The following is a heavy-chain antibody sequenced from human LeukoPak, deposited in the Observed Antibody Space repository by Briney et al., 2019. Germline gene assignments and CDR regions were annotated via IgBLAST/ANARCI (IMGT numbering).Heavy chain of an antibody. V-gene: IGHV4-4*07. CDR1: GGSISSYY. Sequence: SGTLSLTCAVSGGSISSYYCSWIRQPAGKGLEWIGRIYTSGSTNYNPSLKSRVTMSVDTSKNQFSLKLSSVTAADTAVYYCARDGGYSGSYLIRTYYYYYYMDVWGKGTTVTVSS. J-gene: IGHJ6*03. CDR2: IYTSGST. D-gene: IGHD1-26*01. CDR3: ARDGGYSGSYLIRTYYYYYYMDV.